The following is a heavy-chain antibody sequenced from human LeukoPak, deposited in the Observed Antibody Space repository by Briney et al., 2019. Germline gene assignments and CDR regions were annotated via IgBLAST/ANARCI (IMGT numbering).Heavy chain of an antibody. D-gene: IGHD2-2*01. CDR2: IYHSGST. Sequence: ASETLSLTCAVSGGSISSGGYSWSWIRQPPGKGLEWIGYIYHSGSTYYNPSLKSRVTISVDRSKNQFSLKLSSVTAADTAVYYCARSPTRYCSSTSCPYWYFDLWGRGTLVTVSS. J-gene: IGHJ2*01. V-gene: IGHV4-30-2*01. CDR1: GGSISSGGYS. CDR3: ARSPTRYCSSTSCPYWYFDL.